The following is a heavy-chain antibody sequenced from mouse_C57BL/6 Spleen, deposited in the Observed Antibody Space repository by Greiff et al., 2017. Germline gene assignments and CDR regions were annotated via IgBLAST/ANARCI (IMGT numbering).Heavy chain of an antibody. CDR2: IDPETGGT. V-gene: IGHV1-15*01. D-gene: IGHD2-3*01. CDR1: GYTFTDYE. J-gene: IGHJ4*01. CDR3: TRRSDGTSGDAMDY. Sequence: QVQLQQSGAELVRPGASVTLSCKASGYTFTDYEMHWVKQTPVHGLEWIGAIDPETGGTAYNQKFKGKALLTADNSSSTAYMELRSLTSEDSAVYYCTRRSDGTSGDAMDYWGQGTSVTVSA.